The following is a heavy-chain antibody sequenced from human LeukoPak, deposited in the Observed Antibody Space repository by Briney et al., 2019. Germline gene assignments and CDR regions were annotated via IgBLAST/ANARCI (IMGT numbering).Heavy chain of an antibody. CDR3: ARPIFPHLHYYYLDV. J-gene: IGHJ6*03. Sequence: SETLSLTCTVSGGSISSYYWSWIRQPAGKGLEWIGRIYTSGGTNYNPSLKSRATMSVDTSKNQFSLKLSSVTAADTAVYYCARPIFPHLHYYYLDVWGKGTTVTVSS. D-gene: IGHD3-9*01. CDR1: GGSISSYY. V-gene: IGHV4-4*07. CDR2: IYTSGGT.